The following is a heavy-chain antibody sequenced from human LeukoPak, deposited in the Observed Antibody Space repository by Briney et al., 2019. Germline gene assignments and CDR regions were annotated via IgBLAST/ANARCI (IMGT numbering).Heavy chain of an antibody. CDR1: GFTFSTYN. D-gene: IGHD6-13*01. J-gene: IGHJ4*02. Sequence: GGSLRLSCAASGFTFSTYNMNWVRQAPGKGLEWVSSISSSSSYIYYADSVKGRFTISRDNAENPLYLQMNSLRAEDTAVYYCARGEPGKIAATVLDYWGQGTLVTVSS. CDR2: ISSSSSYI. CDR3: ARGEPGKIAATVLDY. V-gene: IGHV3-21*01.